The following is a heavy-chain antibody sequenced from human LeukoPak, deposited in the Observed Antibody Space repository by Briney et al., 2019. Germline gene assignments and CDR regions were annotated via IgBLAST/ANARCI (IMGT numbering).Heavy chain of an antibody. J-gene: IGHJ4*02. Sequence: GASVKVPCKASGYTFTGYYMHWVRQAPGQGLEWMGWINPNSGGTNYAQKFQGWVTMTRDTSISTAYMELSRLRSDDTAVYYCAREVRYCSGGSCYRYFDYWGQGTLVTVSS. V-gene: IGHV1-2*04. CDR3: AREVRYCSGGSCYRYFDY. D-gene: IGHD2-15*01. CDR2: INPNSGGT. CDR1: GYTFTGYY.